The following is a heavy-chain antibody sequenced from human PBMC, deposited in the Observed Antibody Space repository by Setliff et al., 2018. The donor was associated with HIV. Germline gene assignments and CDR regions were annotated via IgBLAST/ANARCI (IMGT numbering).Heavy chain of an antibody. V-gene: IGHV3-21*06. Sequence: GGSLRLSCAASGFTFSTYWMNWVRQAPGKGLEWISSISWRSTYIYYSDSVKGRFTISRDDATNSLFLQVNSLRDEDTAVYYCSRSQGIGNYYMDDWGTGTTVTVSS. CDR2: ISWRSTYI. CDR3: SRSQGIGNYYMDD. D-gene: IGHD3-10*01. J-gene: IGHJ6*03. CDR1: GFTFSTYW.